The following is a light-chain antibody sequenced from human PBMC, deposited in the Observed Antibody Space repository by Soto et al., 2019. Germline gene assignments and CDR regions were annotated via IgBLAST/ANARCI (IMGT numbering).Light chain of an antibody. J-gene: IGKJ4*01. Sequence: ETVLTQSPGTLSLSPGERATLSCRASQSVSSIYLAWYQQKPGLAPRLLIYGVSTRATGVPDRFSGSGSGTDFTLTISRLEPEDSAVYYCQQYTSFGGGTKVEI. CDR1: QSVSSIY. CDR3: QQYTS. CDR2: GVS. V-gene: IGKV3-20*01.